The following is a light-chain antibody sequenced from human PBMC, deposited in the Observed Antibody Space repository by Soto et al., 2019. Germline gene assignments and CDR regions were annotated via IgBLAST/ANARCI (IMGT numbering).Light chain of an antibody. Sequence: EVVMTQSPATVSVSPGEGVTLSCRASQTISNDLAWYQQKPGQAPRLLIYGASTRATGVPARFSGGGSGTEFPLTTSSLQSEDFALYYCKQKNKWPPYTFVGGTKVEIK. CDR2: GAS. J-gene: IGKJ4*01. V-gene: IGKV3-15*01. CDR1: QTISND. CDR3: KQKNKWPPYT.